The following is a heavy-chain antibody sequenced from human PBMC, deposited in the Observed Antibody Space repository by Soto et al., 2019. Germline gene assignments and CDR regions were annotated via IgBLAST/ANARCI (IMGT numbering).Heavy chain of an antibody. V-gene: IGHV4-34*01. CDR1: GGSFSGYY. Sequence: LEILSLTCAVYGGSFSGYYLSWIRQPPGKGLEWIGEINHSGSTNYNPSLKSRVTISVDTSKNQFSLKLSSVTAADTAVYYCARAPHCSGGSCYVPYWGQGTLVTVSS. CDR2: INHSGST. CDR3: ARAPHCSGGSCYVPY. J-gene: IGHJ4*02. D-gene: IGHD2-15*01.